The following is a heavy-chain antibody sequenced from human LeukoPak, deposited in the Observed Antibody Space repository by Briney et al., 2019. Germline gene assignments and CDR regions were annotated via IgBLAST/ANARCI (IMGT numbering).Heavy chain of an antibody. V-gene: IGHV3-74*01. J-gene: IGHJ4*02. CDR2: VNTDGGTT. CDR3: ARGKSAGI. CDR1: GFTFSGSY. Sequence: GGSLRLSCAASGFTFSGSYMHWVRQAPGKGLVWVSRVNTDGGTTTYADSVKGRFTISRDNANNILYLQMNSLRAEDTAVYYCARGKSAGIWGQGTLVTVSS.